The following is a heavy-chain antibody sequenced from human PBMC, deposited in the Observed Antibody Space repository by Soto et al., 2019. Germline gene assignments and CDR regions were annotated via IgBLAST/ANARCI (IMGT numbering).Heavy chain of an antibody. CDR1: GCSISGSY. Sequence: PXETLSLTCSVAGCSISGSYGGWVRQSPGKGLEWLGYVYYTGSTNYSPSLRSRVSISVDTSKNEFSLRLSSVTAADTAVYFCARSVAVPGAHIDYWGQGTQVTVSS. J-gene: IGHJ4*02. V-gene: IGHV4-59*01. CDR3: ARSVAVPGAHIDY. CDR2: VYYTGST. D-gene: IGHD6-19*01.